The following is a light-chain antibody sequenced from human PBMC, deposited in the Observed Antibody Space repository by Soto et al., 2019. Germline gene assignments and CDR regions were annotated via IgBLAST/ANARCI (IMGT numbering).Light chain of an antibody. J-gene: IGKJ1*01. Sequence: EIVLTESPGTLSLSPGERATLSCSASQSVSNNYLAWYQQKPGQAPRLLIYGASNRATGIPDRFSGSGSGTDFTLTISRLEPEDFAVYYCRQYGSSPQTFGQGTKVDIK. CDR3: RQYGSSPQT. CDR2: GAS. V-gene: IGKV3-20*01. CDR1: QSVSNNY.